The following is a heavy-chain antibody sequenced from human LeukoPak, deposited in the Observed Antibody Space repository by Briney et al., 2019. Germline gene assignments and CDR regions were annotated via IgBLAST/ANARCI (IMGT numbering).Heavy chain of an antibody. CDR3: AREKRITMIVVPTKPYGMDV. V-gene: IGHV1-46*01. Sequence: ASVKVSCKASGYTFTSYYMHWVRQAPGQGLEWRGIINPSGGSTSYAQKFQGRVTMTRDTSTSTVYMELSSLRSEDTAVYYCAREKRITMIVVPTKPYGMDVWGQGTTVTVSS. CDR1: GYTFTSYY. CDR2: INPSGGST. J-gene: IGHJ6*02. D-gene: IGHD3-22*01.